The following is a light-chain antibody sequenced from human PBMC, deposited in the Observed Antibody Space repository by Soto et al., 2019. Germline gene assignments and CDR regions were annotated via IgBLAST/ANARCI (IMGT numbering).Light chain of an antibody. J-gene: IGKJ5*01. CDR3: QQYNNWQPIT. V-gene: IGKV3-15*01. CDR1: QSVSNN. CDR2: YAS. Sequence: EIMMTQSPATLSVSPGERVTLSCRASQSVSNNLAWYQQKPGQAPRLLIYYASTRATGIPARFSGSGSGTEFTLTISSLQSEDFALYYCQQYNNWQPITFGQGTRLEIK.